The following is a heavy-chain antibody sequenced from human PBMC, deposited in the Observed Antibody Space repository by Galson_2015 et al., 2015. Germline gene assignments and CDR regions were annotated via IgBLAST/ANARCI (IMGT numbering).Heavy chain of an antibody. V-gene: IGHV4-59*01. CDR2: IYYSGST. J-gene: IGHJ4*02. D-gene: IGHD1-26*01. CDR3: ARGGSYGYYFDY. Sequence: ETLSLPCTVSGGSISSYYWSWIRQPPGKGLEWIGYIYYSGSTNYNPSLKSRVTISVDTSRNQFSLKLCSVTAADTAVYYCARGGSYGYYFDYWGQGTLVTVSS. CDR1: GGSISSYY.